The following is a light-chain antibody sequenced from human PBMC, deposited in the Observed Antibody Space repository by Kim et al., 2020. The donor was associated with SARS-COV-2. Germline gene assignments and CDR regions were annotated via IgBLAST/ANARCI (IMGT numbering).Light chain of an antibody. CDR2: EVS. V-gene: IGLV2-14*03. Sequence: GQSITISCTRTSGDVGGYDYVSWYQQHPGKVPKLIIYEVSNRPSGVSDRFSGSKSGNTASLTISGLQPEDEADYYCNSYTNRYTWVFGGGTQLIVL. CDR1: SGDVGGYDY. J-gene: IGLJ3*02. CDR3: NSYTNRYTWV.